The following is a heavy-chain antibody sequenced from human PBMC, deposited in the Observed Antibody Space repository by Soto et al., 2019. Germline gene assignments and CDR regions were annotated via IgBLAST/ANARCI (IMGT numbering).Heavy chain of an antibody. D-gene: IGHD2-2*01. CDR1: GGSISPYH. CDR3: ARVPDR. V-gene: IGHV4-59*12. CDR2: IYYGGST. Sequence: PSVPLSVTCTVAGGSISPYHWSWIRQPPGKGLEWVGYIYYGGSTSYNPSLKSRVTISLETSKNQFSLKLSSVTAADTAVYYCARVPDRWGQGTLVTVSS. J-gene: IGHJ5*02.